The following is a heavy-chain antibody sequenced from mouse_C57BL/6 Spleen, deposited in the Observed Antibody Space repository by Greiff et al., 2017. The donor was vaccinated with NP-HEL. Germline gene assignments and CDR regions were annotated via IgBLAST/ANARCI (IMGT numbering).Heavy chain of an antibody. J-gene: IGHJ1*03. Sequence: EVQRVESGGDLVKPGGSLKLSCAASGFTFSSYGMSWVRQTPDKRLEWVATISSGGSYTYYPDSVKGRFTISRDNAKNTLYLQMSSLKSEDTAMYYCARREDITTVVATGYFDVWGTGTTVTVSS. CDR3: ARREDITTVVATGYFDV. CDR1: GFTFSSYG. V-gene: IGHV5-6*01. CDR2: ISSGGSYT. D-gene: IGHD1-1*01.